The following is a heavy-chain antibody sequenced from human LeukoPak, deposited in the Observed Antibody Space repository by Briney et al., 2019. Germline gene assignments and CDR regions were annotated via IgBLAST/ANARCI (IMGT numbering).Heavy chain of an antibody. CDR1: GYSISSGYY. D-gene: IGHD3-10*01. CDR2: IYHSGST. V-gene: IGHV4-38-2*02. J-gene: IGHJ5*02. Sequence: SETLSLTCTVSGYSISSGYYWGWIRQPPGKGLEWIGSIYHSGSTYYNPSLKSRVTISVDTSKNQFSLKLSSVTAADTAVYYCARVPTFYGSGSSNNWFDPWGQGTLVTVSS. CDR3: ARVPTFYGSGSSNNWFDP.